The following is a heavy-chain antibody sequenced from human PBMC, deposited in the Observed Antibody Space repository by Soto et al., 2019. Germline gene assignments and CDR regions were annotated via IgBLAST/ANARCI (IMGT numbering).Heavy chain of an antibody. Sequence: QVQLVESGGRVVQPGRSLRLSCAASGFTFNSNAMHWVRQAPGKGLEWVAVISFDGSDTFYRDSVKGRFTISRDNSENTLYLQMNSLRAEDTAVYYCARDHDNRSWYGYLDYWGQGTLVTVSS. J-gene: IGHJ4*02. CDR3: ARDHDNRSWYGYLDY. CDR2: ISFDGSDT. D-gene: IGHD6-13*01. CDR1: GFTFNSNA. V-gene: IGHV3-33*05.